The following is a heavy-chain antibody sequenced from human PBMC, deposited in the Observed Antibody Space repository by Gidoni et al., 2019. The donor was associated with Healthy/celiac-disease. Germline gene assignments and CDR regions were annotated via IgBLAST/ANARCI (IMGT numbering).Heavy chain of an antibody. CDR1: GFPFSSYG. CDR2: IWYDGSNK. V-gene: IGHV3-33*01. D-gene: IGHD1-26*01. J-gene: IGHJ3*02. CDR3: ARAGAAVSGAFDI. Sequence: QVQLVESVGGVVQPGSSLRLSCSASGFPFSSYGMHWVRPAPGKGVEGVAGIWYDGSNKYYADSVKGRFTIARDNSKNTLYLQMNSLRAEDTAVYYWARAGAAVSGAFDIWGQGTMVTVSS.